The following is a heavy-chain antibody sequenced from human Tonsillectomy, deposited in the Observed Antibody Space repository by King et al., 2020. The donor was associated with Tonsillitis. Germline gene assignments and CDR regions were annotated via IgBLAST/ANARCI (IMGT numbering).Heavy chain of an antibody. J-gene: IGHJ4*02. CDR3: ARALDSVTPFDY. Sequence: VQLQESGPGLVKPSQTLSLTCTVSGGSISSGDYYWSWIRQPPGKGLEWIGYIYYSGGTYYNPSIKSRGTISVDTSKNQFSLKLSSVTAADTAVYYCARALDSVTPFDYWGQGTLVTVSS. D-gene: IGHD5/OR15-5a*01. CDR2: IYYSGGT. CDR1: GGSISSGDYY. V-gene: IGHV4-30-4*01.